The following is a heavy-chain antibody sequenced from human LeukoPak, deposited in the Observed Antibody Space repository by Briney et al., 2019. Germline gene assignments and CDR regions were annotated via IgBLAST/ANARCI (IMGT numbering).Heavy chain of an antibody. CDR3: AKEEGYCSGGSCYNYFDY. Sequence: GGSLRLSCAASGFTFSSYAMSWVRQAPGKGLEWVSGISGSGGTTYYADSVKGRFTISRDNSQNTLYLQMNSLRAEDTAVYYCAKEEGYCSGGSCYNYFDYWGQGTLVTVSS. D-gene: IGHD2-15*01. J-gene: IGHJ4*02. CDR2: ISGSGGTT. CDR1: GFTFSSYA. V-gene: IGHV3-23*01.